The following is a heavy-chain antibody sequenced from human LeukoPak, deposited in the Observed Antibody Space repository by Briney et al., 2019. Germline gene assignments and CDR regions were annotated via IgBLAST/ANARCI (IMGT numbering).Heavy chain of an antibody. CDR2: IRYDGSNK. CDR1: GFTFSSYG. J-gene: IGHJ1*01. CDR3: AKDWGNIVVVPAALEYFQH. D-gene: IGHD2-2*01. Sequence: GGSLRLSCAASGFTFSSYGMHWVRQAPGKGLEWVAFIRYDGSNKYYADSVKGRFTISRDNSKNTLYLQMNSLRTEDTAVYYCAKDWGNIVVVPAALEYFQHWGQGTLVTVSS. V-gene: IGHV3-30*02.